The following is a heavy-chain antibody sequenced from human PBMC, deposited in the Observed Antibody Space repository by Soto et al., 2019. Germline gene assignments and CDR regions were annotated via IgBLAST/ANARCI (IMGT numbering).Heavy chain of an antibody. CDR3: ARDRAMIVVVSRGGWFDP. D-gene: IGHD3-22*01. CDR1: GFTFSSYA. J-gene: IGHJ5*02. Sequence: GGSLRLSCAASGFTFSSYAMHWVRQAPGKGLEWVAVISYDGSNKYYADSVKGRFTISRDNSKNTLYLQMNSLRAEDTAVYYCARDRAMIVVVSRGGWFDPWGQGTLVTVSS. V-gene: IGHV3-30-3*01. CDR2: ISYDGSNK.